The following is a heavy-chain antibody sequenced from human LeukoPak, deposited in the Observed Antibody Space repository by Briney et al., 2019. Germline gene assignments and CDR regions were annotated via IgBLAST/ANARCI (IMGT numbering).Heavy chain of an antibody. CDR1: GFTFSNYG. CDR2: IWYDGSNK. D-gene: IGHD6-13*01. J-gene: IGHJ4*02. V-gene: IGHV3-33*01. CDR3: ARDRQLVYFDY. Sequence: GGPLRLSCAASGFTFSNYGMHWVRQAPGKGLEWVAVIWYDGSNKYYADSVKGRFTISRDNSKNTLYLQMNSLRAEDTAVYYCARDRQLVYFDYWGQGTLVTVSS.